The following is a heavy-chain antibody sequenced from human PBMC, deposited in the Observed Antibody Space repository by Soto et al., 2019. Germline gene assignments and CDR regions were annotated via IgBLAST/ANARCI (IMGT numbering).Heavy chain of an antibody. D-gene: IGHD3-3*01. CDR2: MNPNSGNT. J-gene: IGHJ5*02. CDR1: GYTFTSYD. CDR3: ARDYAYYDFWSGYSRDNWFDP. V-gene: IGHV1-8*01. Sequence: QVQLVQSGAEVKKPGASVKVSCKASGYTFTSYDINWVRQATGQGLEWMGWMNPNSGNTGYAQKFQGRVTMTRNTSISTAYMELSSLRPEDTAVYYCARDYAYYDFWSGYSRDNWFDPWGQGTLVTVSS.